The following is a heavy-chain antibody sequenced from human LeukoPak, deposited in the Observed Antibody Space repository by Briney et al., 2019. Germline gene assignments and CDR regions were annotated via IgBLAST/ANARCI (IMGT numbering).Heavy chain of an antibody. CDR2: INTNTGNP. V-gene: IGHV7-4-1*02. CDR1: GYTFTSYA. CDR3: ARGNPLYDSSGYHPFPYYYYMDV. D-gene: IGHD3-22*01. Sequence: ASVKVSCKASGYTFTSYAMNWVRQAPGQGLEWMGWINTNTGNPTYAQGFTGRFVFSLDTSVSTAYLQISSLKAEDTAVYYCARGNPLYDSSGYHPFPYYYYMDVWGKGTTVTVSS. J-gene: IGHJ6*03.